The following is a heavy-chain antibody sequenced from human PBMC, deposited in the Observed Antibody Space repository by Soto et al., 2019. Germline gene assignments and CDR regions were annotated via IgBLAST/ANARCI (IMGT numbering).Heavy chain of an antibody. CDR3: ARGPSGFWSGYSQYYYYYYMDV. CDR2: IYYSGST. V-gene: IGHV4-59*01. D-gene: IGHD3-3*01. CDR1: GGSISSYY. J-gene: IGHJ6*03. Sequence: PSETLSLTCTVSGGSISSYYWSWIRQPPGKGLEWIGYIYYSGSTNYNPSLKSRVTISVDTSKNQFSLKLSSVTAADTAVYYCARGPSGFWSGYSQYYYYYYMDVWGKGTTVTVSS.